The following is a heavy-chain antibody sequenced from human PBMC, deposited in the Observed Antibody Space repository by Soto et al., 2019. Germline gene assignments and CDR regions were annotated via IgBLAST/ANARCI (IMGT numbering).Heavy chain of an antibody. CDR3: ARGFDSYFYGLDV. CDR1: GGSIGTGGYS. D-gene: IGHD3-9*01. CDR2: MYHSGRT. Sequence: SETLSLPRAGSGGSIGTGGYSLSWIRPPPGKGLEWIGYMYHSGRTYYNPSLKSRVTMSGERSKNQFSLNLNSVTAADTAVYFCARGFDSYFYGLDVWGQGTTVTVSS. J-gene: IGHJ6*02. V-gene: IGHV4-30-2*01.